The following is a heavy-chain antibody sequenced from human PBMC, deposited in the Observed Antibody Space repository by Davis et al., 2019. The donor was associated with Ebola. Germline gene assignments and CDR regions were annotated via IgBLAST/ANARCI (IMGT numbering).Heavy chain of an antibody. CDR2: ISSSSSYI. CDR3: AGLFHPHSNTWFPFEY. V-gene: IGHV3-21*01. D-gene: IGHD6-13*01. Sequence: GGSLRLSCVASGFTFSSYSITWVRQAPGKGLEWVSSISSSSSYIFYADSVRGRFTISRDNTKNSLYLQMNSLRREDTAIYFCAGLFHPHSNTWFPFEYWGQGIRVTVSS. CDR1: GFTFSSYS. J-gene: IGHJ4*02.